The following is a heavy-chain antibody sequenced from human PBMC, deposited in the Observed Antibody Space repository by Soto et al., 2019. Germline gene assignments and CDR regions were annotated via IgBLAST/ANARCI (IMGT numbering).Heavy chain of an antibody. J-gene: IGHJ5*02. CDR2: INPSGGST. V-gene: IGHV1-46*01. CDR3: AREKEPDNWNDWRLYSFDP. CDR1: GYTFTSYY. Sequence: ASVKVSCTASGYTFTSYYRHWVRQAPGQGLEWMGIINPSGGSTSYAQKFQGRVTMTRDTSTSTVYMELSSLRSEDTAVYYCAREKEPDNWNDWRLYSFDPWGQGTLVTVSS. D-gene: IGHD1-20*01.